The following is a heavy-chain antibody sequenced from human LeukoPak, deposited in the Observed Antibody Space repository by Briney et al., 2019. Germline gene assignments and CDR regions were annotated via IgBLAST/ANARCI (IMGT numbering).Heavy chain of an antibody. J-gene: IGHJ4*02. D-gene: IGHD3-22*01. CDR1: GGSISSYY. CDR3: AREWDRYYYDSSGFDY. CDR2: IYTSGST. V-gene: IGHV4-4*07. Sequence: SETLSLTCTVSGGSISSYYWSWIRQPAGKGLEWIGRIYTSGSTNYNPSLKSRVTISVDTSKNQFSLKLSSVTAADTAVYYCAREWDRYYYDSSGFDYWGQGTLVTVSS.